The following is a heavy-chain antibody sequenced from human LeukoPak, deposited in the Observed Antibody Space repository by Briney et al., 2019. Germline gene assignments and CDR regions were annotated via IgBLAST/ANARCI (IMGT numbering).Heavy chain of an antibody. CDR2: IDSSSTAI. Sequence: GGSLRLSCAASGFTFSSYEMSWVRQAPGNGLERISYIDSSSTAIYYADSVRGRFTISRDNAKNSLYLQMSSLRAEDTAVYYCLRVDAFDVWGQGTMVTVSS. J-gene: IGHJ3*01. CDR3: LRVDAFDV. V-gene: IGHV3-48*03. CDR1: GFTFSSYE.